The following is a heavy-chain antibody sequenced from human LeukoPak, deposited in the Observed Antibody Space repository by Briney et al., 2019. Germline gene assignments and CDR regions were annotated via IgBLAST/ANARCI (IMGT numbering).Heavy chain of an antibody. V-gene: IGHV4-59*08. CDR2: IHHSRST. CDR1: GGSIRSYS. D-gene: IGHD2-2*01. CDR3: ARQGVPAGFDY. J-gene: IGHJ4*02. Sequence: SETLSLTCTVSGGSIRSYSWSWIRQPPGSGLEWIGYIHHSRSTNYNPSLKSRVTVSVDTSKNQFSLKLSSVTVADTAVYYCARQGVPAGFDYWGQGTLVTVSS.